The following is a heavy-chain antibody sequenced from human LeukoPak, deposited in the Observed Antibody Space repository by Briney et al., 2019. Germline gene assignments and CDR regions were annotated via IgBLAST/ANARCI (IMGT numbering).Heavy chain of an antibody. CDR2: IYSGGNT. V-gene: IGHV3-66*01. D-gene: IGHD1-26*01. Sequence: GGSLRLSCAASGFTVSTNFMSWVRQAPGKGLEWVSVIYSGGNTYYANSVKGRFTISRDNSKNTLFLQMNSLRAEDTAVYYCARDRAEVGATTIYAFDIWGQGTMVTVSS. J-gene: IGHJ3*02. CDR3: ARDRAEVGATTIYAFDI. CDR1: GFTVSTNF.